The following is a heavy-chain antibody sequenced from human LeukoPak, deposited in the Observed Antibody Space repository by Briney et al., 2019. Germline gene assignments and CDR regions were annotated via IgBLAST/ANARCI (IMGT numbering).Heavy chain of an antibody. V-gene: IGHV1-69*04. D-gene: IGHD2-2*01. CDR1: GGTFSSYA. CDR2: IIPIFGIA. Sequence: SVKVSCKASGGTFSSYAISWVRQAPGQGLEWMGRIIPIFGIANYAQKFQGRVTISADKSTSTAYMELSSLRSEDTAVYYCARLYCSSTSCFDYWGQGTLVTVSS. J-gene: IGHJ4*02. CDR3: ARLYCSSTSCFDY.